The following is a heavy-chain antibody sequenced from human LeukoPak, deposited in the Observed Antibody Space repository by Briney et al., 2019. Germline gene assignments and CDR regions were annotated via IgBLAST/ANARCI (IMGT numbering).Heavy chain of an antibody. Sequence: PSETLSLTCTVSGGSISSSSYYWGWIRQPPGKGLEWIGSIYYSGSTYYNPSLKSRVTISVDTSKNQFSLKLSSVTAADTAVYYCASLSIAVAGAFDYWGQGTLVTVSP. D-gene: IGHD6-19*01. CDR2: IYYSGST. V-gene: IGHV4-39*01. CDR1: GGSISSSSYY. J-gene: IGHJ4*02. CDR3: ASLSIAVAGAFDY.